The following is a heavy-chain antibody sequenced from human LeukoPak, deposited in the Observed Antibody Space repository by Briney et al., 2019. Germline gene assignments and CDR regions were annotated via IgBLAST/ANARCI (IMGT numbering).Heavy chain of an antibody. CDR3: AKATGDPGYYFDY. Sequence: PGGSLRLSCAASGFTFDDYDMPWVRQVPGKGLEWVAGISWNRGSIGYADSVKGRFTISRDNAKNSLYLQMNSLRAEDTALYSCAKATGDPGYYFDYWGQGTLVTVSS. D-gene: IGHD7-27*01. CDR1: GFTFDDYD. J-gene: IGHJ4*02. CDR2: ISWNRGSI. V-gene: IGHV3-9*01.